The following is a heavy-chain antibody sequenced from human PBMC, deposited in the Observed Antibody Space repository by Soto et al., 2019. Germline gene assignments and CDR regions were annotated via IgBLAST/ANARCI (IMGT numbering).Heavy chain of an antibody. CDR1: GFTFSSYA. Sequence: VGSLRLSCAASGFTFSSYAMGWVRQGPGKGLEWVAVVSIGGSTHYADSVRGRFTISRGNSKNTLSLQMNSLTAEDTAVYFCAKRRGAGGHFDYWGQGALVTVSS. J-gene: IGHJ4*02. CDR2: VSIGGST. V-gene: IGHV3-23*01. CDR3: AKRRGAGGHFDY. D-gene: IGHD2-15*01.